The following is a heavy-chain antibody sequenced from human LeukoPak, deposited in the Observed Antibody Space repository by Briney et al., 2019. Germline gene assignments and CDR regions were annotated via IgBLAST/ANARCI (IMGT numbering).Heavy chain of an antibody. D-gene: IGHD6-19*01. CDR1: GFTFGSYW. CDR3: ARQGSHSNGWFFDY. V-gene: IGHV3-7*01. CDR2: IKQDASET. J-gene: IGHJ4*02. Sequence: GGSLRLSCEASGFTFGSYWMNWVRQAPGKGLEWVANIKQDASETYYVDSVKGRFTISRDSPKNSLYLQLNSLRAEDTAIYYCARQGSHSNGWFFDYGGQGVLVTVSS.